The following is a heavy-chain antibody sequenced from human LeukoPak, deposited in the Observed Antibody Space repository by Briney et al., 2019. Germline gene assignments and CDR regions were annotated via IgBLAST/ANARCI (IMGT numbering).Heavy chain of an antibody. V-gene: IGHV3-30*04. D-gene: IGHD1-1*01. CDR2: ISYDETNK. Sequence: PGRSLRLSCAASGFTFSSYAMHWVRQAPGKGLEWVAVISYDETNKYYADSVKGRFTISRDNSKNTLYLQMNSLRGEDTAVYYCARVLGWKRLDVWGKGTTVTISS. CDR3: ARVLGWKRLDV. CDR1: GFTFSSYA. J-gene: IGHJ6*04.